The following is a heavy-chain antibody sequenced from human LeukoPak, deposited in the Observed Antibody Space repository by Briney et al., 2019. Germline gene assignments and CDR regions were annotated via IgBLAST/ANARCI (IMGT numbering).Heavy chain of an antibody. CDR2: IIPIFGTA. CDR3: ASGPKYFGVANNWFDP. Sequence: SVKVSCKASGGTFSSYAISWVRQAPGQGLEWMGGIIPIFGTANYAQKFQGRVTITTDESTSTAYMELSSLRSEDTAVYYCASGPKYFGVANNWFDPWGQGTLVTVSS. J-gene: IGHJ5*02. D-gene: IGHD3-3*01. CDR1: GGTFSSYA. V-gene: IGHV1-69*05.